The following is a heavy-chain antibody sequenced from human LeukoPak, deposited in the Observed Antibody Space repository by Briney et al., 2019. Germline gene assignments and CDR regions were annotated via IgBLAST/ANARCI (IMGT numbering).Heavy chain of an antibody. CDR3: ARIRCRHSGSVCYNH. D-gene: IGHD2-21*01. V-gene: IGHV4-34*01. J-gene: IGHJ4*02. CDR2: ISHTEGT. Sequence: SETLPLTCGVFGVSINDYYWSWIRQSPGKGLEWIGEISHTEGTRYNPSLESRVTMSVGTSENQLSLKLIFVTAADTAVYYCARIRCRHSGSVCYNHWGLGTLVTVSS. CDR1: GVSINDYY.